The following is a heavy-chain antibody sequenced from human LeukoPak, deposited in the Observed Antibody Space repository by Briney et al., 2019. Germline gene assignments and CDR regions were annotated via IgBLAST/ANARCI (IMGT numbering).Heavy chain of an antibody. V-gene: IGHV3-30*03. Sequence: PGTSLRLSCVASGFTFSSYGMSWVRQAPGKGPEWVAVISHHGANKFYGDSVKGRFTISRDNSNNIVYLQMNGLRAEDTAVYYCARMGQTEWELLGLDYWGQGTLVTVSS. CDR1: GFTFSSYG. D-gene: IGHD1-26*01. CDR2: ISHHGANK. CDR3: ARMGQTEWELLGLDY. J-gene: IGHJ4*02.